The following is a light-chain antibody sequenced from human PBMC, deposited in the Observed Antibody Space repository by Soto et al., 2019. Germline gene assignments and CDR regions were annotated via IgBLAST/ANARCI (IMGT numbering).Light chain of an antibody. V-gene: IGKV3D-15*01. Sequence: EVVLTQSPDTLSLSPGETATLSCRASQSVDRYVAWYQQKPGQAPRLLIYGASNRATGIPDRFTGSGSGTEFTLTISGLQSEDFAVYYCQQYNSWPITFGQGTRLEI. J-gene: IGKJ5*01. CDR2: GAS. CDR3: QQYNSWPIT. CDR1: QSVDRY.